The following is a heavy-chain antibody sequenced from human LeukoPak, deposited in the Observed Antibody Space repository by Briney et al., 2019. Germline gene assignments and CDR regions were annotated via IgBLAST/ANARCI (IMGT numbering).Heavy chain of an antibody. Sequence: GGSQRLSCADSGFTFSSYSMTWVRQAPGKGLEWVSSISSSSHIYYADSLKGRVTISRDDAKNSLYLQMNSLRAEDTAVYYCARVTVPAASAFDYWGQGTLVTVSS. V-gene: IGHV3-21*01. J-gene: IGHJ4*02. CDR1: GFTFSSYS. CDR3: ARVTVPAASAFDY. CDR2: ISSSSHI. D-gene: IGHD2-2*01.